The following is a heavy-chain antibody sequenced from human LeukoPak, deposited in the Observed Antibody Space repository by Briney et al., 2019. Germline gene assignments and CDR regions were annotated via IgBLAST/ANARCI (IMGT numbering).Heavy chain of an antibody. J-gene: IGHJ6*02. CDR3: AKDVGIQLWFSYGMDV. CDR1: GFTFSSYG. Sequence: SGRSLRLSCAASGFTFSSYGMHWVRQTPGKGLEWVAVISYDGSNKYYADSVKGRFTISRDNSKNTLYLQMNSLRAEDTAVYYCAKDVGIQLWFSYGMDVWGQGTTVTVSS. V-gene: IGHV3-30*18. D-gene: IGHD5-18*01. CDR2: ISYDGSNK.